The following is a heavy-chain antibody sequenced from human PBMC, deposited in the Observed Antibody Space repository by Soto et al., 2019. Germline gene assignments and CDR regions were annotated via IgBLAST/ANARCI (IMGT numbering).Heavy chain of an antibody. CDR1: DYSISSGYY. CDR2: IYHSGST. Sequence: SETLSLTCGVSDYSISSGYYWGWIRQPPGKGLEWIGGIYHSGSTYYSPSLQRRVTISVDTSKNHFSLKLRSLTAADTAVYYCARVVSVAGAHFDYWGQGALVTVSS. V-gene: IGHV4-38-2*01. J-gene: IGHJ4*02. D-gene: IGHD6-19*01. CDR3: ARVVSVAGAHFDY.